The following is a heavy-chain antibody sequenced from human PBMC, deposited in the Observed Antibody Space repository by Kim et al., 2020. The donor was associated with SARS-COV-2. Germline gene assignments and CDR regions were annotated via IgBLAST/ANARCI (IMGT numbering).Heavy chain of an antibody. Sequence: GGSLRLSCAASGFTFSSYSMNWVRQAPGKGLEWVSYISSSSSTIYYADSVKGRFTISRDNAKNSLYLQMNSLRDEDTAVYYCARELHWLGIFVGMDVWGQGTTVTVSS. J-gene: IGHJ6*02. CDR1: GFTFSSYS. D-gene: IGHD6-19*01. CDR2: ISSSSSTI. V-gene: IGHV3-48*02. CDR3: ARELHWLGIFVGMDV.